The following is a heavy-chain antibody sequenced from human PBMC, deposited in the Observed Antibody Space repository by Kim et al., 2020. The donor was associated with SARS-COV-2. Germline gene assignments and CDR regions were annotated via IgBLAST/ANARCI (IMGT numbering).Heavy chain of an antibody. CDR1: GGSIYSGGYY. CDR2: IYYSGTT. V-gene: IGHV4-31*03. J-gene: IGHJ5*02. CDR3: ARGGIAAAGESWFDP. D-gene: IGHD6-13*01. Sequence: SETLSLTCTVSGGSIYSGGYYWSWIRQHPGKGLEWIGYIYYSGTTYYNPSLKSRVTISVDTSKNQFSLKLSSVTAADTAFYYCARGGIAAAGESWFDPWGQRTLVTVSS.